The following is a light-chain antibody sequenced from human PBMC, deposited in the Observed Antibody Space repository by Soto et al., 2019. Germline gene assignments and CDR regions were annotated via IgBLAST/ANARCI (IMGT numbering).Light chain of an antibody. CDR1: SSDVGGYNY. CDR3: CSYEGTYTSFV. V-gene: IGLV2-11*01. Sequence: QSALTQPRSVSGSPGQSVTISCTGSSSDVGGYNYVSWYQQQPGKAPKLLIYDVTIRTSGVSARFSGSKSGNTASLTISGLRAEDDADYFCCSYEGTYTSFVFGTGTKLTVL. CDR2: DVT. J-gene: IGLJ1*01.